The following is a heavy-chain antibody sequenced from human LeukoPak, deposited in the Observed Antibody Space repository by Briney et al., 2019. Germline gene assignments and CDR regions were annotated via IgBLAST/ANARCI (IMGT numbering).Heavy chain of an antibody. CDR1: GFTFSRYT. CDR3: AIPGDGYNYYFDY. CDR2: ITSSSTYI. J-gene: IGHJ4*02. V-gene: IGHV3-21*01. Sequence: GGSLRLSCAASGFTFSRYTMNWVRQAPGKGLEWVSSITSSSTYIYYADSLKGRFTISRDNAKNSLYLQMNSLRAEDTAVYYCAIPGDGYNYYFDYWGQGTLVTVSS. D-gene: IGHD5-24*01.